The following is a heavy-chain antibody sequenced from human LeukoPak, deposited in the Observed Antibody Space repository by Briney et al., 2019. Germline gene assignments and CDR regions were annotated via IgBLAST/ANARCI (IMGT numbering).Heavy chain of an antibody. CDR1: GYTFTSYY. CDR2: INPSGGST. V-gene: IGHV1-46*01. J-gene: IGHJ1*01. CDR3: ASGYDSSGYYYPYFQH. Sequence: GASVKVSCKASGYTFTSYYMHWVRQAPGQGLEWMGIINPSGGSTSYAQKFQGRVTTTRDTSTSTVYMELSSLRSEDTAVYYCASGYDSSGYYYPYFQHWGQGTLVTVSS. D-gene: IGHD3-22*01.